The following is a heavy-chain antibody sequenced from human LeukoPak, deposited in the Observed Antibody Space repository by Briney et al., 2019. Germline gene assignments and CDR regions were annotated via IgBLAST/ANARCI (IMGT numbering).Heavy chain of an antibody. CDR1: GFTFSSYW. D-gene: IGHD1-26*01. J-gene: IGHJ4*02. CDR3: AKADDGSYEYYFDY. CDR2: IKQDGSEK. V-gene: IGHV3-7*01. Sequence: GGSLRLSCAASGFTFSSYWMSWVRQAPGKGLEWVANIKQDGSEKYYVDSVKGRFTISRDNAKNSLYLQMNSLRAEDTAVYYCAKADDGSYEYYFDYWGQGTLVTVSS.